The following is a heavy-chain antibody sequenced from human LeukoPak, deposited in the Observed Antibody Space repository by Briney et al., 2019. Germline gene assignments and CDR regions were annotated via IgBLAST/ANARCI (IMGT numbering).Heavy chain of an antibody. D-gene: IGHD6-19*01. CDR1: GFTFSRYE. Sequence: GGSLRLSCAASGFTFSRYEMNWVRQAPGKGLEWVSYISGSGTTIYYADSVKGRFTISRDNSKNTLYLQMNSLRAEDTAVYYCAKEQWLPSETYYYYYYMDVWGKGTTVTISS. CDR2: ISGSGTTI. CDR3: AKEQWLPSETYYYYYYMDV. J-gene: IGHJ6*03. V-gene: IGHV3-48*03.